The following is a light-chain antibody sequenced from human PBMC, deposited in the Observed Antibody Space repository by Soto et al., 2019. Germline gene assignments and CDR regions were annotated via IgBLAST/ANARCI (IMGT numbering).Light chain of an antibody. Sequence: DIVMTQSPDSLAVSLGERATINCKSSQSVLYSSNNKNYLAWYQQKPGQPPQLLIYWASTRESGVPDRFSGNGAGTDFPITISSLQAEDTAGSYCQQYYSTPPTCGGGTKVEIK. CDR3: QQYYSTPPT. CDR1: QSVLYSSNNKNY. CDR2: WAS. J-gene: IGKJ4*01. V-gene: IGKV4-1*01.